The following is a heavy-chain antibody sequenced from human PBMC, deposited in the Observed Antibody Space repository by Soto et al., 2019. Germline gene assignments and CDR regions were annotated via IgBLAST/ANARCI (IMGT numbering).Heavy chain of an antibody. V-gene: IGHV3-48*02. CDR1: GFTFSSYS. CDR2: ISSSSSTI. CDR3: AREELHCSSTSCYSSYGMDV. Sequence: HPGGSLRLSCAASGFTFSSYSMNWVRQAPGKGLEWVSYISSSSSTIYYADSVKGRFTISRDNAKNSLYLQMNSLRDEDTAVYYCAREELHCSSTSCYSSYGMDVWGQGTTVTVSS. D-gene: IGHD2-2*02. J-gene: IGHJ6*02.